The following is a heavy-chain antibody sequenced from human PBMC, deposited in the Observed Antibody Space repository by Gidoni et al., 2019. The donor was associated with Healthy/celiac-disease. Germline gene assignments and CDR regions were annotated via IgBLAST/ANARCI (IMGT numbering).Heavy chain of an antibody. CDR1: GGSVSSGSYY. D-gene: IGHD6-13*01. J-gene: IGHJ6*04. CDR2: IYYSGSQ. Sequence: QVQLPESGPGLVTPSETLSLTCTISGGSVSSGSYYWIWIPQPPGKGLEWIGYIYYSGSQNYNPPLKSRVTISVDTSKNQFSLKLSSVTAADTTVYYCARDPSSSSDVWGKGTTVTVSS. CDR3: ARDPSSSSDV. V-gene: IGHV4-61*01.